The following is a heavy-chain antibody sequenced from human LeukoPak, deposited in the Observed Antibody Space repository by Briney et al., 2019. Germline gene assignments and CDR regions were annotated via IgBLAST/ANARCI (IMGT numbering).Heavy chain of an antibody. CDR3: ARLGYSYGLLDY. CDR1: GGSISSSSYY. CDR2: IYYSGST. D-gene: IGHD5-18*01. V-gene: IGHV4-39*01. J-gene: IGHJ4*02. Sequence: SETLSLTCTISGGSISSSSYYWGWIRQPPGKGLEWLGTIYYSGSTYYNPSLKSRVTISVDTSKNQFSLKLSSVTAADTAVYYCARLGYSYGLLDYWGQGTLVTVSS.